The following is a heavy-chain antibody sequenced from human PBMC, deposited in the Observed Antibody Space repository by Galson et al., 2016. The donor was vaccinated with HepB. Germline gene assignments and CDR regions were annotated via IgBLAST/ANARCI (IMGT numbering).Heavy chain of an antibody. CDR1: GYNFTTFG. CDR3: ARRRGIANYYSGLDV. D-gene: IGHD3-10*01. J-gene: IGHJ6*02. CDR2: ISPYNGNT. V-gene: IGHV1-18*01. Sequence: SVKVSCKASGYNFTTFGITWVRQAPGQGLEWLGWISPYNGNTDHTQKVQGRFTMTTDTSTSTAYMELRSLRSDDTAVYFCARRRGIANYYSGLDVWGQGTTVTVSS.